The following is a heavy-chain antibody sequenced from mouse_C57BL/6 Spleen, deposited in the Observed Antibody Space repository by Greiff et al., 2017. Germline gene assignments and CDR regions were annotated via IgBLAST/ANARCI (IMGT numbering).Heavy chain of an antibody. CDR2: IYPGAGDT. CDR3: ARDYGSSDWYFDV. V-gene: IGHV1-82*01. J-gene: IGHJ1*03. Sequence: VQLQQSGPELVKPGASVKISCKASGYAFSRSWMTWVKQRPGKGLEWIGRIYPGAGDTNYNGKFKGKATLTADKSSSTAYMQLGSLTSEDSAVYFCARDYGSSDWYFDVWGTGTTVTVSS. D-gene: IGHD1-1*01. CDR1: GYAFSRSW.